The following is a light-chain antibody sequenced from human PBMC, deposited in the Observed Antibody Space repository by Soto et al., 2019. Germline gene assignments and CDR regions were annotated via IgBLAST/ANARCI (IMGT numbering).Light chain of an antibody. Sequence: DIQMTQPPATLSASVGDRVTITCRASQSISSWLAWYQEKPGRAPKLLIYDASTLESGVPSRFSGSGSGTEFTLTISSLQPDDFATYYCQQYSSHDLLTFGGGTKVDI. CDR3: QQYSSHDLLT. CDR1: QSISSW. J-gene: IGKJ4*01. V-gene: IGKV1-5*01. CDR2: DAS.